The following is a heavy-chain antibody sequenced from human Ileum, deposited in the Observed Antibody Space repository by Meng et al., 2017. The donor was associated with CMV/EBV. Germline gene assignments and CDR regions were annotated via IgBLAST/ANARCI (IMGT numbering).Heavy chain of an antibody. Sequence: SETLSLTCTVSGDSISSRSSYWGWIRQPPGKGREWIGRVYYSGSTYFNPSLKSRVTISLDTSKNQFSLTLTSVTAADTAVYYCARAVFTYGYKNSLDVWGQGTTVTVSS. D-gene: IGHD1-14*01. CDR3: ARAVFTYGYKNSLDV. CDR1: GDSISSRSSY. CDR2: VYYSGST. V-gene: IGHV4-39*07. J-gene: IGHJ6*02.